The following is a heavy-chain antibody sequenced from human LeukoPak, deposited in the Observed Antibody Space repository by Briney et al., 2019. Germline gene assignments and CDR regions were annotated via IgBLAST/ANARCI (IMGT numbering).Heavy chain of an antibody. Sequence: GGSLRLSCAASGFTFSSYAMSWVRQAPGEELVWVSRMNTDGSTINYADYVKGRFTISRDNAKNTLYLQMNSLTTEDTAVYYCATAGKYRFDNWGQGILVTVSS. J-gene: IGHJ5*02. D-gene: IGHD6-19*01. CDR2: MNTDGSTI. CDR3: ATAGKYRFDN. CDR1: GFTFSSYA. V-gene: IGHV3-74*01.